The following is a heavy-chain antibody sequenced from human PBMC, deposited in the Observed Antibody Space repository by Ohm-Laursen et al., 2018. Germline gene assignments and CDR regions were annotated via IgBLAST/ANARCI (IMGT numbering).Heavy chain of an antibody. CDR3: AKIKNGGKGYYYGMDV. Sequence: SDTLSLTCAVYGGSFSTYYWSWIRQHPGKGLEWIGEINHSGSTNYNPSLKSRVTMSVDTSKNQFSLKLSSVTAEDTAVYYCAKIKNGGKGYYYGMDVWGQGTTVTVSS. CDR1: GGSFSTYY. CDR2: INHSGST. J-gene: IGHJ6*02. V-gene: IGHV4-34*01. D-gene: IGHD4-23*01.